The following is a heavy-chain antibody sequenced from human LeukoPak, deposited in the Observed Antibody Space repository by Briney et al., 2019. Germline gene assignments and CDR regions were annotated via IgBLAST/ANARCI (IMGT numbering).Heavy chain of an antibody. CDR1: GFTFSSYG. D-gene: IGHD6-19*01. J-gene: IGHJ4*02. V-gene: IGHV3-30*18. CDR3: AKVAGAVAGVTSYYFDY. CDR2: ISYDGSNK. Sequence: GVSLRLSCAASGFTFSSYGMHWVRQAPGKGLEWVAVISYDGSNKYYADSVKGRFTISRDNSKNTLSLQMNSLRPEDTAVYYCAKVAGAVAGVTSYYFDYWGQGTLVTVSS.